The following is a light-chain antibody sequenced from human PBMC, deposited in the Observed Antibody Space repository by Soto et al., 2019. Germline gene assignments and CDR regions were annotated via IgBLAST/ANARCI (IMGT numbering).Light chain of an antibody. V-gene: IGLV2-23*03. CDR3: CSYAGSSNFANYV. Sequence: QSVLTQPASVSGSPGQSITISCTGTSSDVGSYNLVSWYQQHPGKAPKLMIYEGSKRPSGVSNRFSGSKSGNTASLTISGLQAEDEADYYCCSYAGSSNFANYVFGNGTKLTVL. CDR2: EGS. CDR1: SSDVGSYNL. J-gene: IGLJ1*01.